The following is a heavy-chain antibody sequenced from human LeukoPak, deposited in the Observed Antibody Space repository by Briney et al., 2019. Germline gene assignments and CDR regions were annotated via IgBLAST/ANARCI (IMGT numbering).Heavy chain of an antibody. CDR2: ISGSGDST. CDR1: GFTVSSNY. CDR3: AKRYYDILTGYSNYFDY. V-gene: IGHV3-23*01. J-gene: IGHJ4*02. Sequence: PGGSLRLSCAASGFTVSSNYMGWVRQAPGKGLEWVSAISGSGDSTYYADSVKGRFTISRDNSKNTLYLQMNSLRAEDTAVYYCAKRYYDILTGYSNYFDYWGQGTLVTVSS. D-gene: IGHD3-9*01.